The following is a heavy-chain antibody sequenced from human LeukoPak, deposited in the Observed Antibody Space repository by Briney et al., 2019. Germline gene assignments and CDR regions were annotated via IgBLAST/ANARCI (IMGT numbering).Heavy chain of an antibody. Sequence: SGPTLVNPTQTLTLTCTFSGFSLSTSGMCVTWIRQPPGKALEWLAHIDWDDAKYYSTSLKTRLTISKDTSINQVVLTMTSMDPVDTATYYCARMISVGNWNFDYWGQGTLVTVSS. J-gene: IGHJ4*02. D-gene: IGHD1-1*01. V-gene: IGHV2-70*01. CDR1: GFSLSTSGMC. CDR3: ARMISVGNWNFDY. CDR2: IDWDDAK.